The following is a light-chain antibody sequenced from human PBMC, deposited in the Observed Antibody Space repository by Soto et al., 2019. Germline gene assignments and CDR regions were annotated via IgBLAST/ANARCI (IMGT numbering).Light chain of an antibody. CDR1: QSLSRSY. J-gene: IGKJ2*01. CDR2: AAS. Sequence: EIVLTQSPGTLSSSPGDRATVSCRASQSLSRSYLSWYQQKPGQAPRLLIYAASARATGVPDRFSGSGSGTDFTLTISRMEHEDVAVDYCQQYGSSPPYTFGQGTKLEIK. CDR3: QQYGSSPPYT. V-gene: IGKV3-20*01.